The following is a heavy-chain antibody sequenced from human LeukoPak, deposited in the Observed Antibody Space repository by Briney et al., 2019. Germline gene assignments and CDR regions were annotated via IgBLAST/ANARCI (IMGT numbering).Heavy chain of an antibody. J-gene: IGHJ5*02. D-gene: IGHD2-2*01. CDR2: INPNSGGT. CDR1: GYTFTGYY. Sequence: GASVKVSCKASGYTFTGYYMHWVRQAPGQGLEWMGWINPNSGGTNYAQKFQGRVTMTRDTSISTAYMELSRLRSDDTAVYYCARGGYQLLFSHNWFDPWGQGTLVTVSS. CDR3: ARGGYQLLFSHNWFDP. V-gene: IGHV1-2*02.